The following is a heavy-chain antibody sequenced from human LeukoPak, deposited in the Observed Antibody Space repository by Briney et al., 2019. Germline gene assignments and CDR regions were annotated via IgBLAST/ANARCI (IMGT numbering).Heavy chain of an antibody. V-gene: IGHV4-34*01. CDR3: ARAPFRSSFDF. CDR2: INNSGST. D-gene: IGHD1-26*01. J-gene: IGHJ4*02. Sequence: SETLSLPCAVYGGSFTVYYWRWMRQPPGKGREWSGEINNSGSTNDNPSLKRRVTITLDTSKNQVAQRLSSETAADTAVYYCARAPFRSSFDFWGQGTLVTVSS. CDR1: GGSFTVYY.